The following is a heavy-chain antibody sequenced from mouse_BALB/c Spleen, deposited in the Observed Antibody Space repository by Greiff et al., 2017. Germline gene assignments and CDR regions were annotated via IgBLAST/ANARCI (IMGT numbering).Heavy chain of an antibody. D-gene: IGHD1-1*01. CDR3: AREEDYGSSYAAY. CDR1: GYSITSDYA. V-gene: IGHV3-2*02. CDR2: ISYSGST. Sequence: EVKLMESGPGLVKPSQSLSLTCTVTGYSITSDYAWNWIRQFPGNKLEWMGYISYSGSTSYNPSLKSRISITRDTSKNQFFLQLNSVTTEDTATYYCAREEDYGSSYAAYWGQGTLVTVSA. J-gene: IGHJ3*01.